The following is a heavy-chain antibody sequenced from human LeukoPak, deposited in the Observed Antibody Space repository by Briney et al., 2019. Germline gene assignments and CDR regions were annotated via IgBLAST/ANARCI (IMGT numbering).Heavy chain of an antibody. CDR1: GFTFSSYA. CDR3: ARDYGSGLTKGYYLDS. D-gene: IGHD3-10*01. J-gene: IGHJ4*02. V-gene: IGHV3-30*04. Sequence: PGGSLRLSCAASGFTFSSYALHWVRQGPGKGLEWVGSIYYDGTNKNLADSVNGRFTISRDNSKSTLYLQMNSLRAEDTAIYYCARDYGSGLTKGYYLDSWGQGTLVTVSS. CDR2: IYYDGTNK.